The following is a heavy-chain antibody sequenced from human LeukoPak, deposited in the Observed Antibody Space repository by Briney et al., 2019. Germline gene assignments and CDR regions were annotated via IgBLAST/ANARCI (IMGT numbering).Heavy chain of an antibody. D-gene: IGHD4-17*01. Sequence: GGSLRLSCAPSGFTFSSHWVQWVRHAPGGGLVCVPRIKSDGSSTSYADSVKARFTITRDNAKNTLYLQMNSLRAEDTAVYYCARGDYEYYYYYYMDVWGKGTTVTVSS. J-gene: IGHJ6*03. CDR2: IKSDGSST. CDR3: ARGDYEYYYYYYMDV. V-gene: IGHV3-74*01. CDR1: GFTFSSHW.